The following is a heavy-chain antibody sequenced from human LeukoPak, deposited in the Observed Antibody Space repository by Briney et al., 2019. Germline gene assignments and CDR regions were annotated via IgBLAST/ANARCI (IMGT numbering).Heavy chain of an antibody. CDR1: GFTFSAYS. D-gene: IGHD3-22*01. Sequence: GGSLRLSCAVSGFTFSAYSMNWVRQAPGKGLEWLSSISSSSRYINYADSVKGRLSISRDNAKNSVFLQMNSLSAEDTAVYYCAKVLIADSYYDSTGAHDGFDMWGQGTMVTVSS. J-gene: IGHJ3*02. V-gene: IGHV3-21*06. CDR3: AKVLIADSYYDSTGAHDGFDM. CDR2: ISSSSRYI.